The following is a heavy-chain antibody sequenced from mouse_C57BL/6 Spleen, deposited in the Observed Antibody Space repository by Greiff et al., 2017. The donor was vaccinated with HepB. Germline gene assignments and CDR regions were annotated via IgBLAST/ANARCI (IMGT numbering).Heavy chain of an antibody. CDR3: ARQEKSHYYGSSYGYFDV. CDR1: GYTFTEYT. Sequence: VQLQQSGAELVKPGASVKLSCKASGYTFTEYTIHWVKQRSGQGLEWIGWFYPGSGSIKYNEKFKDKATLTADKSSSTVYMELSRLTSEDSAVYFCARQEKSHYYGSSYGYFDVWGTGTTVTVSS. V-gene: IGHV1-62-2*01. J-gene: IGHJ1*03. CDR2: FYPGSGSI. D-gene: IGHD1-1*01.